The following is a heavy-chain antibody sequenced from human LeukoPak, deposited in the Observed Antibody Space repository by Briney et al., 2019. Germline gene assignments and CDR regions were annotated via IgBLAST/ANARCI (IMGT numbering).Heavy chain of an antibody. CDR3: AKDRQGYYPH. CDR1: GFTFSSYG. Sequence: PGGSLRLSCAASGFTFSSYGMHWVRQASGKGLEWVAVISYDGSNKYYADSVKGRFTISRDNSKNTLYLQMNSLRAEDTAVYYCAKDRQGYYPHWGQGTLVTVSS. V-gene: IGHV3-30*18. J-gene: IGHJ1*01. D-gene: IGHD3-10*01. CDR2: ISYDGSNK.